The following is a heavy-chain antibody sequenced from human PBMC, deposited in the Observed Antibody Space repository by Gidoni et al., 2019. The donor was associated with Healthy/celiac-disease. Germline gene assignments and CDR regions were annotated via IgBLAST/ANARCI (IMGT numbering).Heavy chain of an antibody. V-gene: IGHV3-30*18. CDR3: AKVLQRLLWFGDYPIDV. D-gene: IGHD3-10*01. CDR2: ISYDGSNK. Sequence: QVQLAESGGGVVRPGGSLRLYCAPSGCTLSSYGMHWVRPAPGKGLEWVAVISYDGSNKYYADSVKGRFTISRDNSKNTLYLQMNSLRAEDTAVYYCAKVLQRLLWFGDYPIDVWGQGTTVTVSS. J-gene: IGHJ6*02. CDR1: GCTLSSYG.